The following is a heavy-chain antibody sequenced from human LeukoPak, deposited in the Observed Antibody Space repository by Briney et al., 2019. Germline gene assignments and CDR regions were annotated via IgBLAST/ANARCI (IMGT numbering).Heavy chain of an antibody. J-gene: IGHJ4*02. CDR1: GFTFSSYG. V-gene: IGHV3-30*03. Sequence: PGGSLRLSCAASGFTFSSYGMHWVRQAPGKGLEWVAVISYDGSNKYFADSVKGRFTISRDNSMNTLYLQMNSLRAEDTAFYYCARIGYSSSSFDYWGQGTLVTVSS. D-gene: IGHD6-6*01. CDR2: ISYDGSNK. CDR3: ARIGYSSSSFDY.